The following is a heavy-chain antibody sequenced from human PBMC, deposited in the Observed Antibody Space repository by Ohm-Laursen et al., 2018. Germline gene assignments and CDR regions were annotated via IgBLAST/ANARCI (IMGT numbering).Heavy chain of an antibody. D-gene: IGHD2-15*01. CDR3: ARRGSGGRSFDY. V-gene: IGHV4-59*08. CDR2: ISNSGNT. CDR1: GGSISRYY. J-gene: IGHJ4*02. Sequence: SETLSLTCTVSGGSISRYYWSWIRQPPGKGLEWIGLISNSGNTNYNPSLKSRVTISVDTSKNQISLKLGSVTVADTAVFYCARRGSGGRSFDYWGQGSLVTVPS.